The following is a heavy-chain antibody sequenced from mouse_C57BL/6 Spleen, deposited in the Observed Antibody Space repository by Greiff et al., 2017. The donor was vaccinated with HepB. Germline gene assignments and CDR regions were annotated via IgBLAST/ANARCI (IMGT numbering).Heavy chain of an antibody. CDR2: IYPGSGNT. V-gene: IGHV1-76*01. D-gene: IGHD3-3*01. CDR1: GYTFTDYY. Sequence: LVESGAELVRPGASVKLSCKASGYTFTDYYINWVKQRPGQGLEWIARIYPGSGNTYYNEKFKGKATLTAEKSSSTAYMQLSSLTSEDSAVYFCARSRDNEGFAYWGQGTLVTVSA. CDR3: ARSRDNEGFAY. J-gene: IGHJ3*01.